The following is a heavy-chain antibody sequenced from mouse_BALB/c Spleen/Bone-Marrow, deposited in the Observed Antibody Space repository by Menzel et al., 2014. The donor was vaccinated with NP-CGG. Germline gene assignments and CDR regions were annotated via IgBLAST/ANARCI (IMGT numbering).Heavy chain of an antibody. Sequence: VQVVESGAELVRPGASVKMSCTASGYTFPSYTIHWVKQRPGQGLEWIGYINPSSGHANYNQNFKDKATLTRDKSSSTAYMQLSSLTSEDSAVFYCARGGLRLPYAMDYWGQGTSVTVSS. V-gene: IGHV1-4*01. CDR2: INPSSGHA. D-gene: IGHD1-2*01. J-gene: IGHJ4*01. CDR1: GYTFPSYT. CDR3: ARGGLRLPYAMDY.